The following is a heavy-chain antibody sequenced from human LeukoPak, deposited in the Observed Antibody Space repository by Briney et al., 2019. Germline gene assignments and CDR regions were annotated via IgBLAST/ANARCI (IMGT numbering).Heavy chain of an antibody. CDR3: ARVVGSGWSYFDS. J-gene: IGHJ4*02. D-gene: IGHD6-19*01. CDR2: RHNSGSS. CDR1: GGSISSYY. Sequence: SETLSLTCTVSGGSISSYYWSWLRQPPGKGLEWIAYRHNSGSSNYNPSLESRVTVPVDTSNNQFSLRVTSVTAADTAVYYCARVVGSGWSYFDSWGQGTLVTVSS. V-gene: IGHV4-59*01.